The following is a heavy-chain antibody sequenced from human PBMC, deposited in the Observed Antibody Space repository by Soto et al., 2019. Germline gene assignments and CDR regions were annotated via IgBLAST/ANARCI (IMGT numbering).Heavy chain of an antibody. CDR3: ARSIVLVPAAKGWFDP. CDR1: GYSFTSYW. J-gene: IGHJ5*02. V-gene: IGHV5-51*01. Sequence: GESLKIACKGSGYSFTSYWIGWVRQMPGKGLEWMGIIYPGDSDTRYSPSFQGQVTISADKSISTAYLQWSSLKASDTAMYYCARSIVLVPAAKGWFDPWGQGTLVTVSS. D-gene: IGHD2-2*01. CDR2: IYPGDSDT.